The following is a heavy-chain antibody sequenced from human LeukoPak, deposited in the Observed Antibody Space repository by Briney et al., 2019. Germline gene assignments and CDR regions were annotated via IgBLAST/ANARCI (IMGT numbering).Heavy chain of an antibody. Sequence: SQTLSLTCTVSGGSISSGDYYWSWIRQPPGKGLEWIGYIYYSGSTYYNPSLKSRVTISVDTSKNQFSLKLSSVTAADTAVYYCARAVYDYVWGSYRLGFDYWGQGTLVTVSS. J-gene: IGHJ4*02. CDR3: ARAVYDYVWGSYRLGFDY. D-gene: IGHD3-16*02. CDR1: GGSISSGDYY. CDR2: IYYSGST. V-gene: IGHV4-30-4*01.